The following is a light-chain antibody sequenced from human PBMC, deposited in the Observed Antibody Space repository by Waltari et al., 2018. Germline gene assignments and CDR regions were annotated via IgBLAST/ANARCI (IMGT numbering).Light chain of an antibody. CDR2: DVT. CDR3: CSVAGSISVFTV. V-gene: IGLV2-23*02. J-gene: IGLJ1*01. CDR1: SSDVGGYNL. Sequence: QSALTQFASVSGSPGQSITISCTGTSSDVGGYNLVSWYQQHPGRAPTLIIYDVTKRPAGVSNRFTGSKSGNTASLTISELQAEDEADYYCCSVAGSISVFTVFGTGTTVTVL.